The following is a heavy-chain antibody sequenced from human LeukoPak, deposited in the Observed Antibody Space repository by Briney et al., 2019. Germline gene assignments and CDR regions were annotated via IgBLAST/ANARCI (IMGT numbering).Heavy chain of an antibody. CDR2: IIPIFGTA. J-gene: IGHJ4*01. V-gene: IGHV1-69*05. Sequence: ASVKVSCKASGGTFSSYAISWVRQAPGQGLEWMGRIIPIFGTANYAQKFQGRVTITTDESTSTAYMELSSLRSEDTAVYYCARDSWGYDSSGYYYPLGYFDYWGHGTLVTVSS. CDR3: ARDSWGYDSSGYYYPLGYFDY. CDR1: GGTFSSYA. D-gene: IGHD3-22*01.